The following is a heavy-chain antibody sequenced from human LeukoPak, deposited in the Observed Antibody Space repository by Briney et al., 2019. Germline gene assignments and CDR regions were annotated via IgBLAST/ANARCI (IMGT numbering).Heavy chain of an antibody. CDR3: AKVLHYDFWSGYPYWFDP. J-gene: IGHJ5*02. CDR2: FSGSGGST. D-gene: IGHD3-3*01. V-gene: IGHV3-23*01. Sequence: GSLRLSCSASGFPFYSHAMSWVRQAPGKGLGGVSAFSGSGGSTYYADSVKGRFTISRDNSKNTLYLQMNSLRAEDTAVYYCAKVLHYDFWSGYPYWFDPWGQGTLVTVSS. CDR1: GFPFYSHA.